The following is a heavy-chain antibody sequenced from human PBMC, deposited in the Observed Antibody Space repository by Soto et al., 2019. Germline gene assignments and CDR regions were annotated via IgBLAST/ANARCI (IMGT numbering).Heavy chain of an antibody. CDR2: ISYDGSNK. Sequence: GGSLRLSCAASGFTFSSYGMHWVRQAPGKGLEWVAVISYDGSNKYYADSVKGRFTISRDNSKNTLYLQMNSLRAEDTAVYYCAKDSQQQLVSGGLDYWGQGTLVTAPQ. V-gene: IGHV3-30*18. D-gene: IGHD6-13*01. CDR3: AKDSQQQLVSGGLDY. J-gene: IGHJ4*02. CDR1: GFTFSSYG.